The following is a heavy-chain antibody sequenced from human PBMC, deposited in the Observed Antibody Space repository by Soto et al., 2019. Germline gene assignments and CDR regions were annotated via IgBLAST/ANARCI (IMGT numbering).Heavy chain of an antibody. V-gene: IGHV5-51*01. CDR3: ARSREQLKSYFDY. D-gene: IGHD1-26*01. CDR2: IYPGDSDT. CDR1: AYIFTTYW. Sequence: GESLKISCKGSAYIFTTYWIGWVRQMPGKGLEWMGIIYPGDSDTRYSPSFQGQVTFSADKSINTAYLQWSSLKASDTAMYYCARSREQLKSYFDYWGQGTLVTVSS. J-gene: IGHJ4*02.